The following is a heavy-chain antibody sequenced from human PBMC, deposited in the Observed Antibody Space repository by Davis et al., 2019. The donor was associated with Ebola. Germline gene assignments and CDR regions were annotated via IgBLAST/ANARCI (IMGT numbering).Heavy chain of an antibody. D-gene: IGHD3-16*01. CDR3: ATMGGDYIWGSYYFDY. Sequence: GESLKISCAASGFTFSSYGMHWVRQAPGKGLEWVAVISYDGSNKYYADSVKGRFTISRDNAKNSLYLQMNSLRAEDTALYYCATMGGDYIWGSYYFDYWGQGTLVTVSS. V-gene: IGHV3-30*03. CDR1: GFTFSSYG. J-gene: IGHJ4*02. CDR2: ISYDGSNK.